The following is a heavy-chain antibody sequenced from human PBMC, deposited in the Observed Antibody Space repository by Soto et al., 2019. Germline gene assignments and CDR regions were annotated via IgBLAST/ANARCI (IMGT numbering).Heavy chain of an antibody. D-gene: IGHD1-26*01. CDR1: DGSFSGYY. V-gene: IGHV4-34*01. J-gene: IGHJ6*02. CDR3: AREGVGVHYYYYGMDV. Sequence: SETLSLTCAVHDGSFSGYYWSWIRQPPGKGLEWIGEINHSGSTNYNPSLKSRVTISVDTSKNQFSLKLSSVTAADTAVYYCAREGVGVHYYYYGMDVWGQGTTVTVSS. CDR2: INHSGST.